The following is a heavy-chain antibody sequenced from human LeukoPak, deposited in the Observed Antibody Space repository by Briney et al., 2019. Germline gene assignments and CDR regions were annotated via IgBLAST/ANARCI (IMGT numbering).Heavy chain of an antibody. J-gene: IGHJ3*02. D-gene: IGHD4-17*01. V-gene: IGHV3-23*01. CDR2: ISGSGGST. CDR3: AKDNYPFYADRPADAFDI. CDR1: GFTFTSYA. Sequence: GGSLRLSCAASGFTFTSYAMSWVRQAPGKGLEWVSAISGSGGSTYYADSVKGRFTISRDNSKNTLYLQMNSLRAEDTAVYYCAKDNYPFYADRPADAFDIWGQGTMVTVSS.